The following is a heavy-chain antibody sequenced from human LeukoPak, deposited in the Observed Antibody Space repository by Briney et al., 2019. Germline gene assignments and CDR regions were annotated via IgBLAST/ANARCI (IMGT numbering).Heavy chain of an antibody. CDR3: ARGPHYDILTGYLYYFDY. CDR2: IYSGGST. V-gene: IGHV3-53*01. D-gene: IGHD3-9*01. Sequence: GGSLRLPCAASGFTVSSNYMSWVRQAPGKGLEWVSVIYSGGSTYYADSVKGRFTISRDNSKNTLYLQMNSLRAEDTAVYYCARGPHYDILTGYLYYFDYWGQGTLVTVSS. J-gene: IGHJ4*02. CDR1: GFTVSSNY.